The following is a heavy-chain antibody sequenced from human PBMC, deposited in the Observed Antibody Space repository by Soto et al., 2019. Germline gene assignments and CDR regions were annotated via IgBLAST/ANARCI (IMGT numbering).Heavy chain of an antibody. D-gene: IGHD2-2*01. CDR1: GDSISGSYS. CDR2: IYYSGRT. V-gene: IGHV4-30-2*06. CDR3: ARAEYSTSWYFQH. J-gene: IGHJ1*01. Sequence: SETLSLACAVSGDSISGSYSWTWIRQSPGKGLEWIGYIYYSGRTYYNPSLKSRVTISADISKNQFSLDLSSVTVADTAVYYCARAEYSTSWYFQHWGQGTLVTVSS.